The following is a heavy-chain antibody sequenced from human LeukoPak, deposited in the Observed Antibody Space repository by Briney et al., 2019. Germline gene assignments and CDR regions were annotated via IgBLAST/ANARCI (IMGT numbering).Heavy chain of an antibody. CDR3: ARRPYSSSYQYFQH. D-gene: IGHD6-13*01. J-gene: IGHJ1*01. CDR1: GGSFSGYY. CDR2: INHSGST. Sequence: SETLSLTCAVYGGSFSGYYWSWIRQPPGKGLEWIGEINHSGSTNYHPSLKSRVTISVDTSKNQFSLKLSSVAAADTAVYYCARRPYSSSYQYFQHWGQGTLVTVSS. V-gene: IGHV4-34*01.